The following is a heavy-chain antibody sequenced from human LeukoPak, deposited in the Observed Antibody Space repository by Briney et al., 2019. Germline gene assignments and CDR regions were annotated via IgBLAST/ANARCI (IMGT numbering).Heavy chain of an antibody. CDR1: GDSIGRYF. V-gene: IGHV4-59*01. CDR3: ARDTGDYPYYFDY. CDR2: MHFSGAT. J-gene: IGHJ4*02. Sequence: SETLSLTCTVSGDSIGRYFWSWIRQSPTKGVEGLGYMHFSGATNYNPSLKSRVTISVDTSKKEFSLKLTSVTAADTAVYFCARDTGDYPYYFDYWGQGILVTVSS. D-gene: IGHD3-9*01.